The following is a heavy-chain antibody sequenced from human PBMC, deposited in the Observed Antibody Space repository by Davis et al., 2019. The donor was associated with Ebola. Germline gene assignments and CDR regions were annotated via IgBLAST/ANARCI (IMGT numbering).Heavy chain of an antibody. CDR2: INHSGST. J-gene: IGHJ6*02. D-gene: IGHD2-2*01. V-gene: IGHV4-34*01. CDR3: ARGEGYQLLSIPPYYYGMDV. CDR1: GGSISSYY. Sequence: PSETLSLTCTVPGGSISSYYWSWIRQPPGKGLEWFGEINHSGSTNYNPSLKSRVTISVDTSKNQFSLKLSSVTAADTAVYYCARGEGYQLLSIPPYYYGMDVWGQGTTVTVSS.